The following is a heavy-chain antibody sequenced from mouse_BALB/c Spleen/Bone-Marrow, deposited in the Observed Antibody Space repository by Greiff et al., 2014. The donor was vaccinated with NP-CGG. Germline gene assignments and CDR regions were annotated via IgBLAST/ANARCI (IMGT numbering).Heavy chain of an antibody. Sequence: EVLLVESGGGLVKPGGSLKLSCAASGFTFSGYAMSWVRQTPEKRLEWVATISSGGSYTYYPDSVKGRFTISRDNAKNTLYLQLNSLRSEDTAMIYWASQTGRDYWGQGTTLTVSA. CDR2: ISSGGSYT. CDR3: ASQTGRDY. CDR1: GFTFSGYA. D-gene: IGHD4-1*01. J-gene: IGHJ2*01. V-gene: IGHV5-9-3*01.